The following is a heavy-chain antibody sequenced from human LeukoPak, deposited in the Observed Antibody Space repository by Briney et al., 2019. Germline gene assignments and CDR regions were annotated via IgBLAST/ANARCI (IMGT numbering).Heavy chain of an antibody. J-gene: IGHJ4*02. Sequence: ASVKVSCKASGYTFTTYGISWVRQAPGQGLEWMGWISTHTDNKNYAQKIQDRVTMTIDTSTNTAYLELRSLQSDDTGVYYCARRMKLWLGVDYWGQGTLVTVSS. CDR1: GYTFTTYG. CDR3: ARRMKLWLGVDY. CDR2: ISTHTDNK. D-gene: IGHD5-18*01. V-gene: IGHV1-18*01.